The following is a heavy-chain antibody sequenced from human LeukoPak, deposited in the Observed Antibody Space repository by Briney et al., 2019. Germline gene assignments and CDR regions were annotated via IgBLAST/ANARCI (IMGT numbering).Heavy chain of an antibody. CDR3: TRDSREYTSSYV. Sequence: GGSLRLSCAASGFTFSSYAMSWVRQAPGKGLEWVSLILKDGSSPHYADSVKGRFTISRDNSKNTLYLQMNSLSAEDTAIYYCTRDSREYTSSYVWGQGTLVTVSS. V-gene: IGHV3-30*04. CDR2: ILKDGSSP. CDR1: GFTFSSYA. D-gene: IGHD6-6*01. J-gene: IGHJ4*02.